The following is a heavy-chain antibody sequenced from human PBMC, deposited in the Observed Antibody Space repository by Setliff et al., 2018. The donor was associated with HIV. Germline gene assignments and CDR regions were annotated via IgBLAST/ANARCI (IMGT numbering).Heavy chain of an antibody. CDR3: ARDFGSGSYYPY. V-gene: IGHV1-3*01. CDR1: GYTFTSYA. CDR2: INAGNANT. Sequence: GASVKVSCKASGYTFTSYAMHWVRQAPGQRLEWMGWINAGNANTKYSQKFQGRVTITRDTSASTAYMELSSLRSEDTAVYYCARDFGSGSYYPYWGQGTLVTVSS. D-gene: IGHD3-10*01. J-gene: IGHJ4*02.